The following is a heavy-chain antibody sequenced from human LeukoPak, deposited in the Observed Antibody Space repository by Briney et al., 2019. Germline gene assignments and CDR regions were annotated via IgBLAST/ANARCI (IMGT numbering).Heavy chain of an antibody. V-gene: IGHV1-8*03. CDR3: ARGVSSLEGGY. J-gene: IGHJ4*02. CDR1: GYTFTSYD. CDR2: MNPNSGNT. D-gene: IGHD2-2*01. Sequence: ASVKVSCKASGYTFTSYDINWVRQATGQGLEWMGWMNPNSGNTGYAQKFQGRVTITRNTSISTAYMDLSSLRSEDTAVCYCARGVSSLEGGYWGQGTLVTVSS.